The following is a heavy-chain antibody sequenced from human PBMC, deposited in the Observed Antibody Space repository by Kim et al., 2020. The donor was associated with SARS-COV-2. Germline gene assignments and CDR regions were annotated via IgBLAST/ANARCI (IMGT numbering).Heavy chain of an antibody. D-gene: IGHD3-22*01. V-gene: IGHV3-23*01. CDR1: GFTFNNYA. CDR2: ITGNSSTT. Sequence: GGSLRLSCAASGFTFNNYAMTWVRQTTGKGLEWISIITGNSSTTYYADSVKGRFTISRDNSRNTVVLQMNNMRAEDTAIYYCAKRGYDYDSGAHHHF. J-gene: IGHJ4*01. CDR3: AKRGYDYDSGAHHHF.